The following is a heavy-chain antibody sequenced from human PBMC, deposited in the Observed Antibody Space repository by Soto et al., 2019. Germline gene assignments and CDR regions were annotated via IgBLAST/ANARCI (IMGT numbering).Heavy chain of an antibody. CDR2: IIPIFGTA. V-gene: IGHV1-69*13. CDR3: ARDTHPILRGNYYYGMDV. D-gene: IGHD4-17*01. J-gene: IGHJ6*02. CDR1: GGTFSSYA. Sequence: GASVKVSCKASGGTFSSYAISWVRQAPGQGLEWMGGIIPIFGTANDAQKFQGRVTITADESTSTAYMELSSLRSEDTAVYYCARDTHPILRGNYYYGMDVWGQGTTVTVSS.